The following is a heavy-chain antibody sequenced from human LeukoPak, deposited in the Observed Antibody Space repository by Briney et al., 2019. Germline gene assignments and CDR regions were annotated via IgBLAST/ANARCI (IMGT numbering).Heavy chain of an antibody. Sequence: SVKVSCKASGGTFSSYAISWVRQAPGQGLEWMGRIIPILGIANYAQKFQGRVTITADKSTSTAYMELSGLRSEDTAVYYCASYEWFGELERIYYYYGMDVWGQGTTVTVSS. D-gene: IGHD3-10*01. CDR2: IIPILGIA. CDR1: GGTFSSYA. V-gene: IGHV1-69*04. J-gene: IGHJ6*02. CDR3: ASYEWFGELERIYYYYGMDV.